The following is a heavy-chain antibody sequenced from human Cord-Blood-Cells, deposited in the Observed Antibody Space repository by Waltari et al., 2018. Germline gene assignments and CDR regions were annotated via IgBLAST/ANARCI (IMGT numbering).Heavy chain of an antibody. J-gene: IGHJ4*02. Sequence: EVQLVESGGGLIQPGGSLRLSCAASGFTVSSNYMSWVRQDPGKGLEWVSVIYSGGSKYYADAVKGRFTISRDNSKNTLYLQMNSLRAEDTAVYYCARESGSGSYYDYWGQGTLVTVSS. D-gene: IGHD3-10*01. CDR1: GFTVSSNY. V-gene: IGHV3-53*01. CDR2: IYSGGSK. CDR3: ARESGSGSYYDY.